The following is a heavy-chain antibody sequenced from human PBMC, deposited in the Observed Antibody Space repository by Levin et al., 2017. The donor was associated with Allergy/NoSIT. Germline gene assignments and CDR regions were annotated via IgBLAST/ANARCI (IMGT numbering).Heavy chain of an antibody. CDR2: IGSSSNTI. CDR1: GFTFSSYG. V-gene: IGHV3-48*04. Sequence: GGSLRLSCAASGFTFSSYGMNWVRQAPGKGLEWASYIGSSSNTIYYADSVKGRFTISRDNAKNSLYLQMNSLRAEDTAVYYCARHEVGANTFDLWGQGTLVTVSS. D-gene: IGHD1-26*01. J-gene: IGHJ4*02. CDR3: ARHEVGANTFDL.